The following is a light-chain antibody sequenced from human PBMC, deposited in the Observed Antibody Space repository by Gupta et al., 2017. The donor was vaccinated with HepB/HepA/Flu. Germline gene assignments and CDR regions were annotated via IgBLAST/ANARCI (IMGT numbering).Light chain of an antibody. CDR1: QSVSSY. J-gene: IGKJ2*01. CDR2: DAS. V-gene: IGKV3-11*01. Sequence: EIVLTQSPATLSLSPGERATLSCRASQSVSSYLAWYQQKPGQAPRLLIYDASNRATAIPARFSGSASGTDFTLTISSLDPEDFAVYYCQRSDGWPRTFGQGTRMEIK. CDR3: QRSDGWPRT.